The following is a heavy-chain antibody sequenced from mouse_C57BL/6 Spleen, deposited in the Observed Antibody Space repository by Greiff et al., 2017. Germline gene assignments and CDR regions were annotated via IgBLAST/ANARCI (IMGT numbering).Heavy chain of an antibody. CDR1: GYTFTSYW. CDR3: ARRRDLDYSQTYWYCDV. V-gene: IGHV1-72*01. J-gene: IGHJ1*03. CDR2: IAPNSGGT. D-gene: IGHD2-12*01. Sequence: QVQLQQPGAELVKPGASVKLSCKASGYTFTSYWMHWVKQRPGRGLEWIGRIAPNSGGTKYNEKFKSKATLTVDKPSSTAYMQLSSLTSGDSAVYYCARRRDLDYSQTYWYCDVWGTGTTVTVSS.